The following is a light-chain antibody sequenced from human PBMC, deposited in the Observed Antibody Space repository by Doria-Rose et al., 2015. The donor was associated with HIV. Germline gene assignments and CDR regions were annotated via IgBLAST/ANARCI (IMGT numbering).Light chain of an antibody. J-gene: IGKJ1*01. V-gene: IGKV3-20*01. CDR1: QSFSSTY. CDR3: HQCGTSWT. CDR2: DGS. Sequence: TQSPGTLSLSPGERATPSCRASQSFSSTYLAWYQQKPGQAPSLLIYDGSTRATGIPDRFSASGSGTDFTLIINRLEPEDFALYYCHQCGTSWTFGQGTKVEI.